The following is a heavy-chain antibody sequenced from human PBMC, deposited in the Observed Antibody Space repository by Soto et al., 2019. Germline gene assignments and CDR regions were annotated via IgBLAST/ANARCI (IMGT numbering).Heavy chain of an antibody. Sequence: DVQLVESGGGLIQPGGSLRLSCVASGLTVSGKKYMAWVRQAPGKGPEWVSGVYDLDGTYYADSVRGRFTTSRENAKNSLYLQMNSLRAGDTAVYYCARAYYYGSGIYYAFDYWGQGTLVTVSS. D-gene: IGHD3-10*01. CDR2: VYDLDGT. CDR3: ARAYYYGSGIYYAFDY. J-gene: IGHJ4*02. CDR1: GLTVSGKKY. V-gene: IGHV3-53*01.